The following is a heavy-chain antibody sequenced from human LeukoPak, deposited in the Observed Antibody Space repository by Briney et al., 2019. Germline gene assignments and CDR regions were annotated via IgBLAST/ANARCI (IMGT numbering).Heavy chain of an antibody. CDR3: AKDYYDSSGYYLDY. J-gene: IGHJ4*02. CDR1: GFTFSSHT. V-gene: IGHV3-23*01. Sequence: GGSLRLSCAASGFTFSSHTMSWVRQAPGMGLEWVSAISGSGISTYYADSVKGRFTISRDNSKNTLFLQMNSLRAQDTAIYYCAKDYYDSSGYYLDYWGQGTLVTVSS. CDR2: ISGSGIST. D-gene: IGHD3-22*01.